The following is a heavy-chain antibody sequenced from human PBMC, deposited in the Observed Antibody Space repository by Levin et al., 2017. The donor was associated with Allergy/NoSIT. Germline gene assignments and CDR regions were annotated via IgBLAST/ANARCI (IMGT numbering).Heavy chain of an antibody. CDR1: GGSFSGYY. Sequence: SETLSLTCAVYGGSFSGYYWSWIRQPPGKGLEWIGEINHSGSTNYNPSLKSRVTISVDTSKNQFSLKLSSVTAADTAVYYCARRLRSNPWFKTWYFDLWGRGTLVTVSS. CDR3: ARRLRSNPWFKTWYFDL. V-gene: IGHV4-34*01. J-gene: IGHJ2*01. CDR2: INHSGST. D-gene: IGHD3-16*01.